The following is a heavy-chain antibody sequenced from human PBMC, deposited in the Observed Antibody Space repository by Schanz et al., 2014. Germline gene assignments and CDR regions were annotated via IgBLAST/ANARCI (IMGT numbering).Heavy chain of an antibody. CDR1: GYSLNELS. D-gene: IGHD6-13*01. J-gene: IGHJ4*02. CDR2: INPSSGTT. V-gene: IGHV1-46*02. CDR3: ARDGEAAAGCDY. Sequence: QVQLVQSGAEVKKPGVSVKVSCKVSGYSLNELSMHWVRQAPGQGLEWMGKINPSSGTTRIAQNFQGRVTMTRDTSTSTVYMELSSLRSEDTAVYYCARDGEAAAGCDYWGQGTLVTVSS.